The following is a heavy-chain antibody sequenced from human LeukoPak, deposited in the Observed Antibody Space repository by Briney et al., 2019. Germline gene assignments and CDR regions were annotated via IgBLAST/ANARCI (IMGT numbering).Heavy chain of an antibody. D-gene: IGHD3-22*01. CDR1: GFTFGSYW. V-gene: IGHV3-74*01. CDR3: ATAYYYDSSGYYY. J-gene: IGHJ4*02. Sequence: PGGSLRLSCAAFGFTFGSYWMHWVRQAPGKGLVWVSRINSDGSSTSYADSVKGRFTISRDNAKNTLYLQMNSLRAEDTAVYYCATAYYYDSSGYYYWGQGTLVTVSS. CDR2: INSDGSST.